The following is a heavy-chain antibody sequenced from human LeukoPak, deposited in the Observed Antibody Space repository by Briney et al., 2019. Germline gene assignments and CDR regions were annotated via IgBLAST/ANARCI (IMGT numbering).Heavy chain of an antibody. J-gene: IGHJ2*01. CDR2: INPSGGST. CDR1: GYTFTSYY. V-gene: IGHV1-46*01. Sequence: ASVKVSCKASGYTFTSYYMHWVRQGPGQGLEWMGIINPSGGSTSYAQKFQGRVTMTRDTSTNAVYMELSSLRSEDTAVFYCVRGASSIAALNPFWYFDLWGRGTLVTVSS. D-gene: IGHD6-6*01. CDR3: VRGASSIAALNPFWYFDL.